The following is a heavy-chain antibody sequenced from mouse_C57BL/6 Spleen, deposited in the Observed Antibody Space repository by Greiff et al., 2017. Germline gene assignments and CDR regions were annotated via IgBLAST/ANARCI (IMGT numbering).Heavy chain of an antibody. V-gene: IGHV1-62-2*01. Sequence: VKLVESGAELVKPGASVKLSCQASGYTFTEYPIHWVKQRSGQGLEWIGWFYPGSGSIKYNEKFKDKATLTADKSSSTGNMELSRLTSEDSAVYIGARHERYYGYDGFDYWGQGTTLTVCS. CDR3: ARHERYYGYDGFDY. D-gene: IGHD2-2*01. CDR2: FYPGSGSI. CDR1: GYTFTEYP. J-gene: IGHJ2*01.